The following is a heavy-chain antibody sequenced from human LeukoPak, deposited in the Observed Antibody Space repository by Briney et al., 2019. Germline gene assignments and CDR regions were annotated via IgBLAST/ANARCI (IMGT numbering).Heavy chain of an antibody. CDR3: ATDRSGWYVFDY. J-gene: IGHJ4*02. V-gene: IGHV1-24*01. D-gene: IGHD6-19*01. Sequence: ASVKVSCKVSGYTLTELSMHWVRQAPGKGLEWMGSFDPEDGETIYAQKFQGRVTMTEDTSTDTANMELTSLRSEDSAVYYCATDRSGWYVFDYWGQGTLVTVSS. CDR1: GYTLTELS. CDR2: FDPEDGET.